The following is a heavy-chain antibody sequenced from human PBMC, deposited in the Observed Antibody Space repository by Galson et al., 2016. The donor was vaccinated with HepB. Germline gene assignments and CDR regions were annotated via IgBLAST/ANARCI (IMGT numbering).Heavy chain of an antibody. J-gene: IGHJ4*02. D-gene: IGHD4-23*01. CDR2: ISGRDGRT. CDR1: GFAFNFYA. V-gene: IGHV3-23*01. Sequence: SLRLSCAASGFAFNFYAMSWVRQAPGKGLEWVSAISGRDGRTYYADSVKGRFTISRDNSENTLSLQMNTLRAEDTAVYYCANLHYGGNSHDSWGQGTLVTVSS. CDR3: ANLHYGGNSHDS.